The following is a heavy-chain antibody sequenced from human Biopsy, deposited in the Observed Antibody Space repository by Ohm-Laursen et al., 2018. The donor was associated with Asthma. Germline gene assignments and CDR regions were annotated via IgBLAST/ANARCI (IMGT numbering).Heavy chain of an antibody. J-gene: IGHJ6*02. V-gene: IGHV1-69*13. Sequence: SVKVSCKVPGGTFSNFAISWVRQAPGQGLEWLGEIMTVFGTTNYAQKFQGRVTITADESTSTAYMEVTSLRSEDTAIYYCARCQVGYSSGWSLLLKKIYYSGMDVWGQGTAVTVSS. D-gene: IGHD6-19*01. CDR1: GGTFSNFA. CDR2: IMTVFGTT. CDR3: ARCQVGYSSGWSLLLKKIYYSGMDV.